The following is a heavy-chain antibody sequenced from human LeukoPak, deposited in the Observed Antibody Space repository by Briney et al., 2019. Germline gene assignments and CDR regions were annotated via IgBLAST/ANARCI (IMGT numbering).Heavy chain of an antibody. D-gene: IGHD2-2*01. CDR3: ARELPIVVVPAAKMGNAFDI. Sequence: GGSLRLSCVASGFTFSNYWMSWVRQAPGKGLEWVANIKQDGSEKYFVDSVKGRFTISRDNAKNSLYLQMNSLRAEDTAVYYCARELPIVVVPAAKMGNAFDIWGQGTMVTVSS. V-gene: IGHV3-7*01. CDR2: IKQDGSEK. J-gene: IGHJ3*02. CDR1: GFTFSNYW.